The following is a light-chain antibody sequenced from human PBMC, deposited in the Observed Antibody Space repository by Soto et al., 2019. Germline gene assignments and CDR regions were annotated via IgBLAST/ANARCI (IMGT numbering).Light chain of an antibody. CDR3: QESYSTPSVT. CDR1: QSISSW. V-gene: IGKV1-5*01. J-gene: IGKJ3*01. Sequence: DIQMTQSPSTLSASVGDRVTITCRASQSISSWLAWYQQKPGKAPKLLIYDASSLGSGVPSRFSGSGSGTDFTLTISSLQPEDFATYYCQESYSTPSVTFGPGTKVDIK. CDR2: DAS.